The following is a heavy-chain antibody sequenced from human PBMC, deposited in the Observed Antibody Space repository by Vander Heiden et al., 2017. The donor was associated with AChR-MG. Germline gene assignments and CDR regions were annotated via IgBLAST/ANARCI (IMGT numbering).Heavy chain of an antibody. J-gene: IGHJ4*02. Sequence: EVPLVESGGGLVQPGRSLSLSCAASGFTFDDYGMHWVRQVPGKGLEWVSGISRDSGIIDYADSVKGRFTIPRDNAKNSLYLQMSSLRTEDTALYYCAKSDCGSNSCYTIEYWGQGILVTVSS. CDR3: AKSDCGSNSCYTIEY. D-gene: IGHD2-2*02. V-gene: IGHV3-9*01. CDR1: GFTFDDYG. CDR2: ISRDSGII.